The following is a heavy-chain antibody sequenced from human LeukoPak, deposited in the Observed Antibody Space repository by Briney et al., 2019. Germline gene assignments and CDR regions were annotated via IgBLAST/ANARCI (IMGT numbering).Heavy chain of an antibody. CDR3: MRDGPSWGLL. Sequence: SETLSLACTVSGISINPYYWTWIRQPAGKGLEWIGRIIYTTGATNYNPSLNSRVTMSVDTSKNQISLRLSSVTAADTAVYYCMRDGPSWGLLWGLGTLVTVSS. CDR2: IIYTTGAT. V-gene: IGHV4-4*07. CDR1: GISINPYY. D-gene: IGHD3-16*01. J-gene: IGHJ4*02.